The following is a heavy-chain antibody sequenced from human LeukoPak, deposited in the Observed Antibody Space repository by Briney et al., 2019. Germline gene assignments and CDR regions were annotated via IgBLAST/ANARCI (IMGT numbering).Heavy chain of an antibody. CDR3: ARDQHQLTYYYSFPDEYYYGMDV. CDR2: IYSGGST. D-gene: IGHD2/OR15-2a*01. V-gene: IGHV3-53*01. Sequence: GGSLRLSCAASGFTVSSNYMSWVRQAPGKGLEWVSVIYSGGSTYYADSVKGRFTISRDNSKNTLYLQMNSLRAEDTAVYYCARDQHQLTYYYSFPDEYYYGMDVWGQGTTVTVSS. J-gene: IGHJ6*02. CDR1: GFTVSSNY.